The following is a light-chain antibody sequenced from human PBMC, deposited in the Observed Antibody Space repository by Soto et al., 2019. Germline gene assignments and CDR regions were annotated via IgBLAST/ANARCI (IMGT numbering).Light chain of an antibody. CDR2: KTS. CDR1: QSFSTW. J-gene: IGKJ4*01. CDR3: QQYNSNPLT. Sequence: DIQMTQSPSTLSASVGDRVTITCRASQSFSTWLDWYQQKPGKAPNLLIYKTSILESGVQSRFSGSGSGTEFTLTIRSLQPDGVATYYCQQYNSNPLTFGGGTKVEIK. V-gene: IGKV1-5*03.